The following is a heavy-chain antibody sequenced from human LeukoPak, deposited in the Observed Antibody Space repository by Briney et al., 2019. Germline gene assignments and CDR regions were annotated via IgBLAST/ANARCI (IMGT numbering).Heavy chain of an antibody. Sequence: GGSLRLSCAASGFTFSTYGMHWVRQAPGKGLEWVAFIRYGGSNKYYADSVKGRFTISRDNSKNTLYLQMNSLRAEDTAVYYCARGSPKYYYDSSGYYYGMDVWGQGTTVTVSS. J-gene: IGHJ6*02. CDR1: GFTFSTYG. V-gene: IGHV3-30*02. CDR2: IRYGGSNK. D-gene: IGHD3-22*01. CDR3: ARGSPKYYYDSSGYYYGMDV.